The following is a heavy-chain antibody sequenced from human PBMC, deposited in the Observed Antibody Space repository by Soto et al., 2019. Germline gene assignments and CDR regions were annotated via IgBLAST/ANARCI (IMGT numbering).Heavy chain of an antibody. Sequence: QLQLRESGPGLVKPSETLSLTCTVSGGSISSTNHYWGWIRQPPGKGLEWIGDIYYSGITNYNPSLKSRATISVDTFNNQLSLKLSSVTAADAAVYYCARHGYYYDSTGYYYFIWGQGTLVTVSP. CDR1: GGSISSTNHY. V-gene: IGHV4-39*01. J-gene: IGHJ4*02. D-gene: IGHD3-22*01. CDR3: ARHGYYYDSTGYYYFI. CDR2: IYYSGIT.